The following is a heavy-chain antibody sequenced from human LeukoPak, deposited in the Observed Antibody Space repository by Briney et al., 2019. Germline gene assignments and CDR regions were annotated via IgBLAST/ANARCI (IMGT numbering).Heavy chain of an antibody. D-gene: IGHD6-19*01. Sequence: ASVKVSCKASGYTFTGYYMRWVRQAPGQGLEWMGWINPNSGGTNYAQKFQGRVTMTRDTSISTAYTELSRLRSDDTAGYYCARGEDSSGWAVDYWGQGTLVTVSS. V-gene: IGHV1-2*02. J-gene: IGHJ4*02. CDR1: GYTFTGYY. CDR2: INPNSGGT. CDR3: ARGEDSSGWAVDY.